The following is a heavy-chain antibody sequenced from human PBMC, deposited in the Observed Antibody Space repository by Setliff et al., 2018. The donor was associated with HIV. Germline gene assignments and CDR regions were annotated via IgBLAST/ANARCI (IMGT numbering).Heavy chain of an antibody. V-gene: IGHV4-39*01. D-gene: IGHD5-18*01. J-gene: IGHJ4*02. Sequence: SETLSLTCNVSGDSLTSGRYFWGWIRQTPGKGLDWIGTIYYSGDTYYNPSLKSRVSISIDTSKNQFSLKLGSVTATDTAVYYCARHAIVDTAGRGFDYWGQGTLVTVSS. CDR2: IYYSGDT. CDR3: ARHAIVDTAGRGFDY. CDR1: GDSLTSGRYF.